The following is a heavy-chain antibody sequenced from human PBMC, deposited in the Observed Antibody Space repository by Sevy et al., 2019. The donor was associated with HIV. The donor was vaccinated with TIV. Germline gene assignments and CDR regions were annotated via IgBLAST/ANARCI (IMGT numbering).Heavy chain of an antibody. CDR1: GGSISSYY. J-gene: IGHJ1*01. V-gene: IGHV4-4*07. CDR2: IYTSGST. Sequence: SETLSLTCTVSGGSISSYYWSWIRQPAGKGLEWIGRIYTSGSTNYNPSLKSRVTMSEDTSKNQFSRKLSSVTAADTAVYYCARSGGSWSLGYFQHWGQGTLVTVSS. CDR3: ARSGGSWSLGYFQH. D-gene: IGHD2-15*01.